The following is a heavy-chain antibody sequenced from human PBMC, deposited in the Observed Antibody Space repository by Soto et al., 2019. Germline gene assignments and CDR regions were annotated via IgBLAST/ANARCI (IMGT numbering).Heavy chain of an antibody. J-gene: IGHJ6*02. V-gene: IGHV3-43*01. D-gene: IGHD3-3*01. CDR2: ISWDGGST. CDR3: AKDIGDTIFGVANYADYYYGMDV. CDR1: GFTFDDYT. Sequence: QTVGSLRLSCAASGFTFDDYTMHWVRQAPGKGLEWVSLISWDGGSTYYADSVKGRFTISRDNSKNSLYLQMNSLRTEDTALYYCAKDIGDTIFGVANYADYYYGMDVWGQGTTVTVSS.